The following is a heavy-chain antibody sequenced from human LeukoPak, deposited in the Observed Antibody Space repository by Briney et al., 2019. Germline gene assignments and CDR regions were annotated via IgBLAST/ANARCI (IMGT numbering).Heavy chain of an antibody. Sequence: SVKVSCTASGGMFSSYAISWVRQAPGHGREWMGGIIPIFGTPDYAQKFQGRVTISADESTSTGYMELSSLRSEDTAVYFCARGEAGTYAFDQDYYYGMDVWGQGTTVTVSS. J-gene: IGHJ6*02. CDR3: ARGEAGTYAFDQDYYYGMDV. CDR2: IIPIFGTP. V-gene: IGHV1-69*13. D-gene: IGHD6-19*01. CDR1: GGMFSSYA.